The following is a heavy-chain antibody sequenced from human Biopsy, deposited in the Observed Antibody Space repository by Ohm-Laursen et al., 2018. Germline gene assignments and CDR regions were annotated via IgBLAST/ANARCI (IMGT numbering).Heavy chain of an antibody. CDR3: ARDRGYYSDRTVPGYFDL. D-gene: IGHD3-22*01. V-gene: IGHV4-59*01. CDR1: GDSIARYY. Sequence: SETLSLTCTVSGDSIARYYWTWIRQSPGKGLGWIGYVYYTGSTDYNPSLQSRVTISVDTSKNHFSLRLRSVTPADTAIYYCARDRGYYSDRTVPGYFDLWGRGTLVTVSS. J-gene: IGHJ2*01. CDR2: VYYTGST.